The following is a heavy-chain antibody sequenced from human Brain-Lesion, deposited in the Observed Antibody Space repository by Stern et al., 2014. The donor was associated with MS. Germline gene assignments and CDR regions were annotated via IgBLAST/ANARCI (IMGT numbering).Heavy chain of an antibody. CDR2: IYSSGST. D-gene: IGHD5-18*01. J-gene: IGHJ4*02. Sequence: QVQLQESGPGLVKPSQTLSLTCIVSGGSISSGSFYWNWIRQPAGKGLEWIGRIYSSGSTEYNPYLKSRVTFSGHTSKTHFSLNMISMTAADTAVYYCARETGGYTYGDTDFFDYWGQGALVTVSS. CDR3: ARETGGYTYGDTDFFDY. CDR1: GGSISSGSFY. V-gene: IGHV4-61*02.